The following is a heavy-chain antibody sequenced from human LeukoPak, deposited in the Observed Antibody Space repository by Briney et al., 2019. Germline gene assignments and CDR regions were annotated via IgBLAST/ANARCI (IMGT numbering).Heavy chain of an antibody. J-gene: IGHJ6*03. CDR3: ARDGGSGYATYYYMDV. V-gene: IGHV4-38-2*02. CDR1: GYSISSGFY. D-gene: IGHD5-12*01. Sequence: SETLSLTCAVSGYSISSGFYWGWIRQPPGKGLEWIESIYHSGTTYYNPSLKSRVTISVDTSKNQFSLKLTSVTAADTDVYYCARDGGSGYATYYYMDVWGKGTTVTVSS. CDR2: IYHSGTT.